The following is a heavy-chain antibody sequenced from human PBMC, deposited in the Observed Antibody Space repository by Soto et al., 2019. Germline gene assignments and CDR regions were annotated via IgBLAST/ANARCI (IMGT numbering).Heavy chain of an antibody. CDR3: ARIITIFGVVKGRWFDP. CDR2: IYYSGST. Sequence: WSWIRQPPGKGLEWIGYIYYSGSTYYNPSLKSRVTISVDTSKNQFSLKLSSVTAADTAVYYCARIITIFGVVKGRWFDPWGQGTLVTVSS. J-gene: IGHJ5*02. V-gene: IGHV4-30-4*01. D-gene: IGHD3-3*01.